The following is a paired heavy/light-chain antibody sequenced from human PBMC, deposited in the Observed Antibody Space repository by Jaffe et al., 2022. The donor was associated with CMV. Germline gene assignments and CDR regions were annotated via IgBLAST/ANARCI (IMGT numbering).Heavy chain of an antibody. V-gene: IGHV3-33*01. CDR3: ARDGVASIAFMGNFDY. CDR1: GYDFSKGG. J-gene: IGHJ4*02. CDR2: IRFDGSNI. Sequence: QVQLVESGGGVVQPGTSLRLSCAVSGYDFSKGGMHWVRQAPGKGLEWVAAIRFDGSNIHYADSVKGRFTISRDNSKNTLYLEMNSLRADDTALYYCARDGVASIAFMGNFDYWGQGTLVTVSP. D-gene: IGHD3-3*01.
Light chain of an antibody. J-gene: IGKJ5*01. CDR2: ETS. Sequence: EIVLTQSPATLSLSPGERATLSCRASRNVGIYFAWYQQKPGQAPRLLIYETSKRATGIPARFSGSGSGTDFTLTISSLEPEDFAVYYCLQRNNWPLAFGQGTRLEIK. CDR3: LQRNNWPLA. CDR1: RNVGIY. V-gene: IGKV3-11*01.